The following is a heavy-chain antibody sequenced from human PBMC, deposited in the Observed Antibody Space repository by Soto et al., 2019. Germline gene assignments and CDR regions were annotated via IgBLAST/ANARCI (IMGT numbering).Heavy chain of an antibody. V-gene: IGHV2-5*02. Sequence: QITLKESGPTLVKPTQTLTLTCTCSGFSLSTSGVGVGWIRQPPGKALEWLALIYWDDDKRYSPSLKSRLTITKDTSKNQVVLTMSNMDPVDTATYYCAHRHQAVAGSGWFDPWGQGTLVTVSS. CDR2: IYWDDDK. J-gene: IGHJ5*02. CDR3: AHRHQAVAGSGWFDP. CDR1: GFSLSTSGVG. D-gene: IGHD6-19*01.